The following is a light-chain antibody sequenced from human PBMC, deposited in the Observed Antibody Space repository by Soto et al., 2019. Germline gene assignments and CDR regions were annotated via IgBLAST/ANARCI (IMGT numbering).Light chain of an antibody. CDR3: QRTNSFPPA. CDR2: GVS. CDR1: QDVNNG. Sequence: DIQMTQSPSFVSASVGDRVTITCRASQDVNNGLAWYQQRPGQAPKLLIHGVSVLQDGVPSRFSGSGSGTEFTLTISGLQPDDFSTFYCQRTNSFPPAFGQGTKVEIK. J-gene: IGKJ1*01. V-gene: IGKV1-12*01.